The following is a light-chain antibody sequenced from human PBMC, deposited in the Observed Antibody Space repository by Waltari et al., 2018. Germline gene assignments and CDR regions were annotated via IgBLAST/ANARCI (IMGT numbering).Light chain of an antibody. J-gene: IGKJ2*01. Sequence: EFVLTQSPGTLSLSPGETATLFCRATPRVTSDYLAWYQQRPGQAPRLLIYGASTRATGIPDRFSGSGSGEDFTLTISRVEPEDFAVYFCQHYGSSMGTFGQGTKLEIK. CDR1: PRVTSDY. V-gene: IGKV3-20*01. CDR2: GAS. CDR3: QHYGSSMGT.